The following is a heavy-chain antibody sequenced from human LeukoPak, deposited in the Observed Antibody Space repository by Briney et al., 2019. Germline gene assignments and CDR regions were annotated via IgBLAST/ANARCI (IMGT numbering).Heavy chain of an antibody. CDR3: ARVGVASFWDY. CDR2: INHSGST. J-gene: IGHJ4*02. Sequence: SETLSLTCAVSGGSFSGYYWSWIRQPPGTGLEWIGEINHSGSTNYNPSLKSRVTISVDTSKNQFSLKLISVTAADTAVYYCARVGVASFWDYWGQGTLVTVSS. D-gene: IGHD5-12*01. V-gene: IGHV4-34*01. CDR1: GGSFSGYY.